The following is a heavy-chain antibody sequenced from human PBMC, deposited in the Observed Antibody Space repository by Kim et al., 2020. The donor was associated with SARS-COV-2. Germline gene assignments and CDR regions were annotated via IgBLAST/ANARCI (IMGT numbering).Heavy chain of an antibody. CDR1: GGSISSYY. J-gene: IGHJ3*02. V-gene: IGHV4-59*01. D-gene: IGHD3-10*01. CDR3: ARDPSGPDAFDI. CDR2: IYYSGST. Sequence: SETLSLTCTVSGGSISSYYWSWIRQPPGKGLEWIGYIYYSGSTNYNPSLKSRVTISVDTSKNQFSLKLSSVTAADTAVYYCARDPSGPDAFDIWGQGTMV.